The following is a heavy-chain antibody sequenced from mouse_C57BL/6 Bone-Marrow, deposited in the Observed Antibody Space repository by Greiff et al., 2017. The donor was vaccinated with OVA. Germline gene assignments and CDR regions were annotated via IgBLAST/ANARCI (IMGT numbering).Heavy chain of an antibody. CDR1: GFTFSDYY. Sequence: EVMLVESGGGLVQPGGSLKLSCAASGFTFSDYYMYWVRQTPEKRLEWVAYISNGGGSTYYPDTVKGRFTISRDNAKNTLYLQMSRLKSEDTAMYYCAREAYYSIYYAMDYWGQGTSVTVSS. CDR3: AREAYYSIYYAMDY. D-gene: IGHD2-5*01. J-gene: IGHJ4*01. CDR2: ISNGGGST. V-gene: IGHV5-12*01.